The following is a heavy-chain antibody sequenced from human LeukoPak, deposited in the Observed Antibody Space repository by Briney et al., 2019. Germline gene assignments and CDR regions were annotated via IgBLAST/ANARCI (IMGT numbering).Heavy chain of an antibody. J-gene: IGHJ5*02. CDR2: INQDGSEK. D-gene: IGHD3-22*01. Sequence: GGSLRLSCAVSRFTFSNYWMSWVRRAPGKGLEWVANINQDGSEKYYVDSVKGRFSISRDNAKNALYLQMNSLRAEDTAVYYRARKLYYYDSGGSAGYAGWFDPWGQGTLVTVSS. CDR3: ARKLYYYDSGGSAGYAGWFDP. V-gene: IGHV3-7*05. CDR1: RFTFSNYW.